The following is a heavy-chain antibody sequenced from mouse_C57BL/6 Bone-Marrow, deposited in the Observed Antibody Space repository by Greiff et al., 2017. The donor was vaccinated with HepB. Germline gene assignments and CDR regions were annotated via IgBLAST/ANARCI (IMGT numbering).Heavy chain of an antibody. CDR3: ARPPSTWYFDV. J-gene: IGHJ1*03. CDR1: GYTFTSYW. V-gene: IGHV1-7*01. Sequence: QVQLQQSGAELAKPGASVKLSCKASGYTFTSYWMHWVKQRPGQGLEWIGYINPSSGYTKYNQKFKDKATLTADKSSSTAYMPLSSLTYEDSAVYYCARPPSTWYFDVWGTGTTVTVSS. D-gene: IGHD1-1*01. CDR2: INPSSGYT.